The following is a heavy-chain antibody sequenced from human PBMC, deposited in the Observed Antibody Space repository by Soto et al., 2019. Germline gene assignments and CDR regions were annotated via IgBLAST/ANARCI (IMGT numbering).Heavy chain of an antibody. Sequence: SETLSLTCTVSGGCISSGDYYWSWIRHPPGNGLEWIGYIYYIGSTYYNPSLKSRVTISVDTSKNQFSLKLSSVTAADTAVYHCARDNLWTTSEARFKCDYWGQG. CDR1: GGCISSGDYY. V-gene: IGHV4-30-4*01. J-gene: IGHJ4*02. CDR2: IYYIGST. CDR3: ARDNLWTTSEARFKCDY. D-gene: IGHD4-17*01.